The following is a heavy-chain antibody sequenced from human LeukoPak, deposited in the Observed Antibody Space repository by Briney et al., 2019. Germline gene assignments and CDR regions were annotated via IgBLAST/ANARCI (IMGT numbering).Heavy chain of an antibody. D-gene: IGHD1-14*01. CDR2: IYSGGGT. J-gene: IGHJ6*02. V-gene: IGHV3-53*04. Sequence: GGSLRLSCAASGYIVSDNYMSWVRQAPGKGLGWVSVIYSGGGTHYADSVKGRFTISRHNSKNTLFLQMNSLRPEDTAVYYCARDTGAYYGLDVWGQGTTVTVSS. CDR3: ARDTGAYYGLDV. CDR1: GYIVSDNY.